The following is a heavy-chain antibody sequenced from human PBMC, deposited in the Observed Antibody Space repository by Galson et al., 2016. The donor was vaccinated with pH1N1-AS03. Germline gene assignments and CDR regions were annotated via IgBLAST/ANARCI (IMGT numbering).Heavy chain of an antibody. CDR3: ATGDLANYSFDP. J-gene: IGHJ5*02. Sequence: SVKVSCKASGGSFSRSTFNWVRQGPGPGLEWMGRIIPILDITNYAEKFQDRVTITADKSTSTAYMELRSLRFEDTAMYYCATGDLANYSFDPWGHGTQVTVSS. V-gene: IGHV1-69*02. D-gene: IGHD2-21*01. CDR1: GGSFSRST. CDR2: IIPILDIT.